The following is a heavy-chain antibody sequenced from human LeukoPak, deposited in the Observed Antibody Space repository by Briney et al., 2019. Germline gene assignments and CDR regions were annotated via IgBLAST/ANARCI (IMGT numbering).Heavy chain of an antibody. CDR2: IYYGGST. D-gene: IGHD6-13*01. J-gene: IGHJ4*02. CDR1: GGSISSYY. V-gene: IGHV4-59*01. Sequence: PSETLSLTCTVSGGSISSYYWSWIRQPPGKGLGWIGYIYYGGSTNYNPSLKSRVTISVDTSKNQFSLKLSSVTAADTAVYYCAVSSWSLETFDYWGQGTLVTVSS. CDR3: AVSSWSLETFDY.